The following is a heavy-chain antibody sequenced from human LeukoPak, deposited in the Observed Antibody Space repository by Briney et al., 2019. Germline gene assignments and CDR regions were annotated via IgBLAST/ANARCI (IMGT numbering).Heavy chain of an antibody. CDR1: GGSISSGDYY. CDR2: IYYSGST. J-gene: IGHJ5*02. CDR3: VREVKGYGSSWYQNWFDP. Sequence: SETLSLTCTVSGGSISSGDYYWRWIRQPPGKGLEWIAYIYYSGSTYYKPSLKSRVTTSIDTSKSQFSLKMSSVTAADTAVYYCVREVKGYGSSWYQNWFDPWGQGTLVTVSS. D-gene: IGHD6-13*01. V-gene: IGHV4-30-4*01.